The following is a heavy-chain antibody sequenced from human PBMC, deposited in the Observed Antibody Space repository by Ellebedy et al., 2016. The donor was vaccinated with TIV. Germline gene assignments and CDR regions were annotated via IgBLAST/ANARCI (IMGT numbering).Heavy chain of an antibody. D-gene: IGHD1-7*01. CDR2: IYFSGSA. CDR1: GDSISSYY. Sequence: SETLSLXCTVSGDSISSYYWSWIRRPPGKGLEWIGHIYFSGSATYNPSLRSRVTISVHTSKQQFSLNLSSVTAADTAIYYCARWNSGVVGLDALDIWGQGKMVTVSS. J-gene: IGHJ3*02. CDR3: ARWNSGVVGLDALDI. V-gene: IGHV4-4*09.